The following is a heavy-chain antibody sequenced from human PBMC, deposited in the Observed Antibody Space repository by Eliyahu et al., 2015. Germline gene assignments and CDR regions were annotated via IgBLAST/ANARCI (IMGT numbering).Heavy chain of an antibody. J-gene: IGHJ4*02. Sequence: QVQLVQSGAEVKKPGSSVKVSCKASGGXFGSYAISWVRQAPGPGLEWMGRIIPILGIANYAQKFQGRVTITADKSTSTAYMELSSLRSEDTAVYYCASPEYSGYDGFDYWGQGTLVTVSS. CDR3: ASPEYSGYDGFDY. V-gene: IGHV1-69*04. D-gene: IGHD5-12*01. CDR2: IIPILGIA. CDR1: GGXFGSYA.